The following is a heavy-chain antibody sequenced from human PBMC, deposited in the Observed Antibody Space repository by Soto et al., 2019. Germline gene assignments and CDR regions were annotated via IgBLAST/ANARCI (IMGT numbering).Heavy chain of an antibody. CDR2: INHSGST. Sequence: QVQLQQWGAGLLKPSETLSLTCAVYGGSFSGYYWSWIRQPPGKGLEWIGAINHSGSTKYNPSLKSRVTIAVSKSKNQFYLKLSSVTAADTSLYYCARGYGAGSYYNNYYYYMDVWGKGTTVTVSS. CDR1: GGSFSGYY. D-gene: IGHD3-10*01. CDR3: ARGYGAGSYYNNYYYYMDV. J-gene: IGHJ6*03. V-gene: IGHV4-34*01.